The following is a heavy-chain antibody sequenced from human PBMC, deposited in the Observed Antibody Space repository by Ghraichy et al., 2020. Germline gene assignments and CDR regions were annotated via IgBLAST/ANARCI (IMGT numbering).Heavy chain of an antibody. J-gene: IGHJ3*01. CDR1: GYTFNAYW. CDR3: ARLNGGRLLLGDALDV. CDR2: ISPGDSDT. Sequence: GESLNISFKASGYTFNAYWIAWVRQMPGKGLEWIAIISPGDSDTKYNASFQGQVTISADMSISTVYLQRRSLQSSDTAIYYCARLNGGRLLLGDALDVWGQGTMVTVSS. D-gene: IGHD2-15*01. V-gene: IGHV5-51*01.